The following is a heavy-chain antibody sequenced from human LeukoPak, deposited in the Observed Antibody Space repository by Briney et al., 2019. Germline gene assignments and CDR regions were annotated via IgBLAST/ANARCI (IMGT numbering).Heavy chain of an antibody. CDR2: ISYDGSNK. CDR1: GFTFSSYA. Sequence: PGRSLRLSCAASGFTFSSYAMHWVRQAPGKGLEWVAVISYDGSNKYYADSVKGRFTISRDNSKNTLYLQMNSLRAEDTAVYYCARDKVVGPTRLDYWGQGTLVTVSS. D-gene: IGHD1-26*01. CDR3: ARDKVVGPTRLDY. J-gene: IGHJ4*02. V-gene: IGHV3-30-3*01.